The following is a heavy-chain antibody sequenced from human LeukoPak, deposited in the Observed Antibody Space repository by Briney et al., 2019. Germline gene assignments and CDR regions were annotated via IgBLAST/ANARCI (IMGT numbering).Heavy chain of an antibody. CDR1: GFTFSDYY. Sequence: GGSLRLSCAASGFTFSDYYISWIRQAPGKGLEWVSYISSRSSHTNYADSVKGRFTISRDNAKNSLYLQMNSLRAEDTAVCYCARFSSGWYYFDYWGQGTLVTVSS. CDR3: ARFSSGWYYFDY. CDR2: ISSRSSHT. D-gene: IGHD6-19*01. V-gene: IGHV3-11*03. J-gene: IGHJ4*02.